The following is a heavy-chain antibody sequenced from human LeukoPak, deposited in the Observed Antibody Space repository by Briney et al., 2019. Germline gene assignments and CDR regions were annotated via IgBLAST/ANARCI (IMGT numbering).Heavy chain of an antibody. CDR3: ARVFIRYSSSSELDY. D-gene: IGHD6-13*01. CDR1: GGSFSGYY. V-gene: IGHV4-34*01. CDR2: IDHSGST. J-gene: IGHJ4*02. Sequence: SETLSLTCAVYGGSFSGYYWSWIRQPPGKGLEWIGEIDHSGSTNYNPSLKSRVTISVDTSKNQFSLKLSSVTAADTAVYYCARVFIRYSSSSELDYWGQGTLVTVSS.